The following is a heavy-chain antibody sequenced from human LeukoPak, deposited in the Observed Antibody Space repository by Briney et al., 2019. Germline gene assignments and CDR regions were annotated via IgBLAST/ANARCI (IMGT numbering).Heavy chain of an antibody. CDR2: FNHSGST. Sequence: SSETLSLTCAVYGGSLTGYYWNWLRQPPGKGLEWIGEFNHSGSTDCIPSLKGRVTKSVDTSKNQFSLKLSSVTAADTAVYYCAKSRTYYDSSKGAFDVWGQGTTVTVSS. J-gene: IGHJ3*01. CDR3: AKSRTYYDSSKGAFDV. CDR1: GGSLTGYY. V-gene: IGHV4-34*01. D-gene: IGHD3-22*01.